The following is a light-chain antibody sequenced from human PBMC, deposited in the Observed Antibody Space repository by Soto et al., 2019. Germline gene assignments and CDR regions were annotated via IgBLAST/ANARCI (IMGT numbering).Light chain of an antibody. CDR1: QGINRH. Sequence: DIAMTQSPSTLSASLGDRVTLTCRASQGINRHLAWYKQEPGRAPKLLIYAASTLQSGVPSRFSGSASGTEFTLTISSLQPEDFATYYCQQVSGYPLSFGGGTKVDIK. J-gene: IGKJ4*01. CDR2: AAS. CDR3: QQVSGYPLS. V-gene: IGKV1-9*01.